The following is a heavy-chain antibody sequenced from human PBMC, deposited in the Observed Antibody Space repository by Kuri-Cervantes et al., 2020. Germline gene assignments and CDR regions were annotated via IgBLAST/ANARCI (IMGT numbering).Heavy chain of an antibody. CDR2: IGTAGDT. V-gene: IGHV3-13*01. D-gene: IGHD3-10*01. J-gene: IGHJ4*02. CDR1: GFTFSSYD. CDR3: AKGGFGERSFDY. Sequence: GGSLRLSCAASGFTFSSYDMHWVRQATGKGLEWVSAIGTAGDTYYPGSVKGRFTISRDNAKNSLSLQMNSLRAEDTALYYCAKGGFGERSFDYWGQGTLVTVSS.